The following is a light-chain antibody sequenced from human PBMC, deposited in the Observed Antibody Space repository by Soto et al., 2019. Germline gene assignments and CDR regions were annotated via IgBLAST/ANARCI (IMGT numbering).Light chain of an antibody. Sequence: QTVVTKEASLSVSPGGTVTLPCGLTSGSVSSRYYPSWYRQDPGQTPRTLIYSGDIRSSGVPDRFSGSILGSKAALTITGAQADDESVYYCVLYMKGDIRVFGGGTKLTVL. V-gene: IGLV8-61*01. CDR2: SGD. CDR3: VLYMKGDIRV. CDR1: SGSVSSRYY. J-gene: IGLJ2*01.